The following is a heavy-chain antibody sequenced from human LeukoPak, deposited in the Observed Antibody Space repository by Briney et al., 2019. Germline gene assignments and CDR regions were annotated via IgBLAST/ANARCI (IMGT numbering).Heavy chain of an antibody. V-gene: IGHV3-48*04. J-gene: IGHJ2*01. CDR1: GFTFSSYS. Sequence: GGSLRLSCAASGFTFSSYSMNWVRQAPGKGLEWVSYISSSSSTIYYADSVKGRFTISRDNAKNSLYLQMNSLRAEDTAVYYCARDRGYSSSWSSAWYFDLWGRGTLVTVSS. D-gene: IGHD6-13*01. CDR3: ARDRGYSSSWSSAWYFDL. CDR2: ISSSSSTI.